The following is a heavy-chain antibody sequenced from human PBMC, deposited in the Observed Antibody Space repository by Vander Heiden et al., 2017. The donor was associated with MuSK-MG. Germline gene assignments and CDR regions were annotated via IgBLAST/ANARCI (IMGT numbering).Heavy chain of an antibody. CDR1: GGSFGGYY. CDR2: INHSGST. V-gene: IGHV4-34*01. D-gene: IGHD3-10*01. J-gene: IGHJ4*02. CDR3: ARGRQGARGSGSLIGV. Sequence: QVQLQQWGAGLLKPSETLSLTCAVYGGSFGGYYWSWIRQPPGKGLEWIGEINHSGSTNYNPSLKSRVTISVDTSKNQFSLKLSSVTAADTAVYYCARGRQGARGSGSLIGVWGQGTLVTVSS.